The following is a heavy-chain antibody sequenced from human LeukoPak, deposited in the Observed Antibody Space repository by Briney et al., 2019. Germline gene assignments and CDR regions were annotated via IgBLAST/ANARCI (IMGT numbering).Heavy chain of an antibody. D-gene: IGHD4-17*01. CDR2: IYYSGST. J-gene: IGHJ5*02. Sequence: PSETLSLTCTVSGGSISSYYWSWIRQPPGKGLEWVGYIYYSGSTNYNPSLKRRVPISVGTSKNQFSLKLSSVTAADTAVYYCARLQDGDYRRLGVNWFDPWGQGTLVTVSS. V-gene: IGHV4-59*01. CDR3: ARLQDGDYRRLGVNWFDP. CDR1: GGSISSYY.